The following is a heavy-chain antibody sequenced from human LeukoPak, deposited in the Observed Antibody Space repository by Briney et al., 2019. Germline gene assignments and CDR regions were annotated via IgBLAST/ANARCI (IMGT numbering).Heavy chain of an antibody. D-gene: IGHD5-12*01. CDR3: ARAPTGYGGYENFDY. CDR1: GGTFSSYA. Sequence: ASVKVSCKASGGTFSSYAISWVRQAPGQGLEWMGGIIPIFGTANYAQKFQGRVTITTDESTSTAYMELGSLRSEDTAVYYCARAPTGYGGYENFDYWGQGTLVTVSS. V-gene: IGHV1-69*05. CDR2: IIPIFGTA. J-gene: IGHJ4*02.